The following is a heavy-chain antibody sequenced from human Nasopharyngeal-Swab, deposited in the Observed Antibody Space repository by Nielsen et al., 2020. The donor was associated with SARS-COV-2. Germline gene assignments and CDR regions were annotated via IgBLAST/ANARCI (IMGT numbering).Heavy chain of an antibody. V-gene: IGHV6-1*01. CDR2: TYYRSKWYN. Sequence: WIRQSPSRGLEWLGRTYYRSKWYNDYAVSVKSRITINPDTSKNQFSLQLNSVTPEDTAVYYCARDVTIFGVVIFYGMDVWGQGTTVPSP. CDR3: ARDVTIFGVVIFYGMDV. J-gene: IGHJ6*02. D-gene: IGHD3-3*01.